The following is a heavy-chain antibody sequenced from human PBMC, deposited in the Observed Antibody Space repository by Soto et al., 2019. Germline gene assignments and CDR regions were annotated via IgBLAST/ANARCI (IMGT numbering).Heavy chain of an antibody. Sequence: QVQLQESGPGLVKPSQTLSLTCTVSGGSISSGGYYWSWIRQHPGKGLEWIGYIYYSGSSYYNPYLQSRVTISLDTSKNQFSLKLSSVTAVDTAVYYCASTADEIFDYWGQGTLVTVSS. CDR1: GGSISSGGYY. V-gene: IGHV4-31*03. CDR3: ASTADEIFDY. CDR2: IYYSGSS. J-gene: IGHJ4*02.